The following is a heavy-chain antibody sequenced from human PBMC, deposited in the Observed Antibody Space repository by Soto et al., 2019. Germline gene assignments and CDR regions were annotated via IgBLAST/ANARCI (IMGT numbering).Heavy chain of an antibody. CDR3: ARRSSGWYLDY. CDR1: GFTFSSYA. V-gene: IGHV3-23*01. D-gene: IGHD6-19*01. Sequence: EVPLLESGGGLVQPGGSLRLSCAASGFTFSSYAMSWVRQAPGKGLEWVSAISGSGGSTYYADSVKGRFTISRDNSKNSRYLQMNSLRAGDTAVYYCARRSSGWYLDYWGQGTLVTVSS. J-gene: IGHJ4*02. CDR2: ISGSGGST.